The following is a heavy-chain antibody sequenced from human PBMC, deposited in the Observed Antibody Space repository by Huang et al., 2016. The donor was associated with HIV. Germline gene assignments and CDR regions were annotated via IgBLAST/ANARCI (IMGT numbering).Heavy chain of an antibody. CDR1: GGSFSNHY. D-gene: IGHD2-2*01. Sequence: QVHLQQWGSGLLRPSETLSRTCAVYGGSFSNHYWSWGRRSPGKGLEWIGEINHSVRTNDNPSLKSRVTMSIDTSKNQFSLNLTAVTAADTALYFCARGRDIAAMDTVDDALDIWAQGAKVTVFS. V-gene: IGHV4-34*02. CDR3: ARGRDIAAMDTVDDALDI. J-gene: IGHJ3*02. CDR2: INHSVRT.